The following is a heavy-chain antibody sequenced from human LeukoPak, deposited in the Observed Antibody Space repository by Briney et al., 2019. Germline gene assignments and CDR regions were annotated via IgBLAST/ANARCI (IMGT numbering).Heavy chain of an antibody. CDR3: VRGRIHTGMAAPGAKDLDY. CDR2: IYYSGST. J-gene: IGHJ4*02. V-gene: IGHV4-30-4*08. CDR1: GGSISSGDYY. D-gene: IGHD6-13*01. Sequence: SQTLSLTCTVSGGSISSGDYYWSWIRQPPGKGLEWIGYIYYSGSTSYNPSLKSRLTISVDTSKNQFSLKLSSVTAADTAVYYCVRGRIHTGMAAPGAKDLDYWGQGTLVTVSS.